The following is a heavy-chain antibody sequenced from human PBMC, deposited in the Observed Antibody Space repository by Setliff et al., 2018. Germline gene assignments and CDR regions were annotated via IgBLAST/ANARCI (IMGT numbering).Heavy chain of an antibody. J-gene: IGHJ3*02. Sequence: SETLSLTCNVSGVSISSYYWSWIRQPPGKGLESIGYIQKSGSTNYNPSLMSRVSISVDTSKNQFSLKLRSVTAADTAVYYCARAPRGKNAFDIWGQGTMVTVSS. CDR3: ARAPRGKNAFDI. D-gene: IGHD3-10*01. CDR2: IQKSGST. CDR1: GVSISSYY. V-gene: IGHV4-59*01.